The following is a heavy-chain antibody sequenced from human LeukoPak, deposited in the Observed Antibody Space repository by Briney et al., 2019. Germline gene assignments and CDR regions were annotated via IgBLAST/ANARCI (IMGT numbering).Heavy chain of an antibody. CDR2: ISGSGGST. V-gene: IGHV3-23*01. J-gene: IGHJ4*02. CDR3: AKDRGYCSGGSCGNFDY. CDR1: GFTFSSYS. D-gene: IGHD2-15*01. Sequence: GGSLRLSCAASGFTFSSYSMNWVRQAPGKGLEWVSAISGSGGSTYYADSVKGRFTISRDNSKNTLYLQMNSLRAEDTAVYYCAKDRGYCSGGSCGNFDYWGQGTLVTVSS.